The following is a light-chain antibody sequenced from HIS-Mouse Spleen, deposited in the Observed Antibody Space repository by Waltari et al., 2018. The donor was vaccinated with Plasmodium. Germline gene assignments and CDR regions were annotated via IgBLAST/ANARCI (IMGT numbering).Light chain of an antibody. J-gene: IGKJ3*01. CDR2: GAS. V-gene: IGKV3-15*01. Sequence: EIVMTQSPATLSVSPWERATLSCRASQSVSSNLAWYQQKPGQAPRLLIYGASTRATGIPARFSGSGSGTEFTLTISSLRSEDFAVYYCQQYNNWSFTFGPGTKVDIK. CDR3: QQYNNWSFT. CDR1: QSVSSN.